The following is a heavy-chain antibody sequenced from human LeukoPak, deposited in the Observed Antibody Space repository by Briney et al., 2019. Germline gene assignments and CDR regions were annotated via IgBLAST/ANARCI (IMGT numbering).Heavy chain of an antibody. Sequence: GGSLRLSCAASGFTFGSFWMSWVRQAPGKGLEWVANIKQDGSEKYYVDSVKGRFTISRDNAKNSLYLQMNSLRAEDTAVYYCARNYYFYDSRGYQPLDHWGQGTLVPVSS. D-gene: IGHD3-22*01. J-gene: IGHJ4*02. CDR1: GFTFGSFW. CDR3: ARNYYFYDSRGYQPLDH. CDR2: IKQDGSEK. V-gene: IGHV3-7*04.